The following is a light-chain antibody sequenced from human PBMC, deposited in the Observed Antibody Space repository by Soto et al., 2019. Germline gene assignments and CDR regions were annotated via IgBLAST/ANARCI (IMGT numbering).Light chain of an antibody. J-gene: IGLJ1*01. V-gene: IGLV2-18*02. Sequence: QSVLTQPPSVSGSPGQSVTISCTGTGSDIGTFNRVSWYQQPPGTAPKLLIYDVNNRPSGVPDRFSGSKSGNTASLTISGLQAEDEADYYCSSNTSSSTYVFLTGTKAPVL. CDR1: GSDIGTFNR. CDR3: SSNTSSSTYV. CDR2: DVN.